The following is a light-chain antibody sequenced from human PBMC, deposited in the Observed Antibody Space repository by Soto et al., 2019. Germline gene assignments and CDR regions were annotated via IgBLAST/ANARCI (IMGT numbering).Light chain of an antibody. CDR2: GVS. V-gene: IGKV3-20*01. J-gene: IGKJ1*01. CDR3: QQYDSSQWT. Sequence: EIVLTQSPGTLSLSPGERATLSCRASQSVSSSYLAWYQQKPGQAPKFLIYGVSSRATGITDRFSGSGSGTDFTLTISRLEPEDFAVYYCQQYDSSQWTFGHGTKAQIK. CDR1: QSVSSSY.